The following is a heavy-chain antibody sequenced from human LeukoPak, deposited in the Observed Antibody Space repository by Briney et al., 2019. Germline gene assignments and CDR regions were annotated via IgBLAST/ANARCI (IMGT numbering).Heavy chain of an antibody. CDR2: IYYSGST. Sequence: PSETLSLTCTVSGGSISSYCWSWIRQPPGKGLEWIGYIYYSGSTNYNPSLKSRVTISVDTSKNQFSLKLSSVTAADTAVYYCARTLADRDYYDSSGYYVWFDPWGQGTLVTVSS. CDR1: GGSISSYC. D-gene: IGHD3-22*01. J-gene: IGHJ5*02. V-gene: IGHV4-59*01. CDR3: ARTLADRDYYDSSGYYVWFDP.